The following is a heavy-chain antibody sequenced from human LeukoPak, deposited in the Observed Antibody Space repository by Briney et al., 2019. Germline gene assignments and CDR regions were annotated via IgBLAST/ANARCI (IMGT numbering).Heavy chain of an antibody. CDR1: GFTFSSYG. CDR2: ISGSGGST. Sequence: GGSLRLSCAASGFTFSSYGMSWVRQAPGKGLEWVSAISGSGGSTYYADSVKGRFTISRDNSKNTLYLQMNSLRAEDTAVYYCAKGARRSYGSGSLFYDYWGQGTLVTVSS. CDR3: AKGARRSYGSGSLFYDY. J-gene: IGHJ4*02. V-gene: IGHV3-23*01. D-gene: IGHD3-10*01.